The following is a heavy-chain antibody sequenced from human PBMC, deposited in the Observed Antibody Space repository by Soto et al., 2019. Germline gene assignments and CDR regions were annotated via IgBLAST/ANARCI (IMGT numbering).Heavy chain of an antibody. CDR2: ISGSGGST. J-gene: IGHJ6*02. V-gene: IGHV3-23*01. Sequence: QSGGSLRLSCAASGFTFSSYAMSWVRQAPGKGLEWVSAISGSGGSTYYADSVKGRFTISRDNSKNTLYLQMNSLRAEDTAVYYCAKRIAAAGTPSDYYYYGMDVWGQGTTVTVSS. CDR3: AKRIAAAGTPSDYYYYGMDV. D-gene: IGHD6-13*01. CDR1: GFTFSSYA.